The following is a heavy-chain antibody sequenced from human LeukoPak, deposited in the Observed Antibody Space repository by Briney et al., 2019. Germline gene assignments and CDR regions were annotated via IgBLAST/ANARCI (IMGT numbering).Heavy chain of an antibody. CDR1: GGSISSYY. Sequence: SETLSLTCTVSGGSISSYYWSWIRQPPGKGLEWIGEINHSGSTNYNPSLKSRVTISVDTSKNQFSLKLSSVTAADTAVYYCARGYSGDGSGSYTDYWGQGTLVTVSS. D-gene: IGHD3-10*01. CDR3: ARGYSGDGSGSYTDY. J-gene: IGHJ4*02. V-gene: IGHV4-34*01. CDR2: INHSGST.